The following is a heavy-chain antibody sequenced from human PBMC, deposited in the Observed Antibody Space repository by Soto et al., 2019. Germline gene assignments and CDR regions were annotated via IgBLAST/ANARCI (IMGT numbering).Heavy chain of an antibody. CDR1: GYNFNNYW. Sequence: PGESLKISCKGSGYNFNNYWIAWVRQMPGKGLEWMGVIYPGDSDIRYSPSFQGHVTISADKSISTAYLQWSSLKASDTAMYYCARLVPAAIGGYDYWGQGTLVTVSS. CDR2: IYPGDSDI. CDR3: ARLVPAAIGGYDY. J-gene: IGHJ4*02. D-gene: IGHD2-2*01. V-gene: IGHV5-51*01.